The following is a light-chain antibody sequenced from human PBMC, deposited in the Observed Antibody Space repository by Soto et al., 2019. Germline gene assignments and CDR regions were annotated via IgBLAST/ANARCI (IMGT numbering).Light chain of an antibody. Sequence: AIQLTQSPSSLYASVGDRVTITCRASQAIRTALGWYQQKPGKVPKLLIYAASILQSGVPSRFSGSGSGTDFTLTISSLQPEDFATYYCQQTYITLWTFGQGTKVDIK. J-gene: IGKJ1*01. CDR2: AAS. V-gene: IGKV1-6*01. CDR1: QAIRTA. CDR3: QQTYITLWT.